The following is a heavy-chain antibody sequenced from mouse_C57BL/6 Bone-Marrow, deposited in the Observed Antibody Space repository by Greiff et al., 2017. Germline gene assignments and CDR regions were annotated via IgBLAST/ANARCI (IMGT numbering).Heavy chain of an antibody. CDR3: ERHGNYDYWYFDV. D-gene: IGHD2-1*01. J-gene: IGHJ1*03. CDR1: GYTFTSYW. V-gene: IGHV1-59*01. Sequence: QVQLQQPGAELVRPGTSVKLSCKASGYTFTSYWMHWVKQRPGQGLEWIGVIDPSDSYTNYNQKFKGKATLTVDTSSSTAYMQLSSLTSEDSAVYYCERHGNYDYWYFDVWGTGTTVTVSS. CDR2: IDPSDSYT.